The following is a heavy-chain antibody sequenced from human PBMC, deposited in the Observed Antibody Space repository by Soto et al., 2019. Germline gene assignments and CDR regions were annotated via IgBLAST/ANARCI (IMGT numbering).Heavy chain of an antibody. CDR1: GYTFTSYD. Sequence: ASVKVSCKASGYTFTSYDISWVRQAPGQGLEWMGWISAYNGNTNYAQKLQGRVTMTTDTSTSTAYMELRSLRSDDTAVYYCARVGPDSSGWGGNWFHPCGPGALVTVSS. CDR3: ARVGPDSSGWGGNWFHP. J-gene: IGHJ5*02. CDR2: ISAYNGNT. V-gene: IGHV1-18*01. D-gene: IGHD6-19*01.